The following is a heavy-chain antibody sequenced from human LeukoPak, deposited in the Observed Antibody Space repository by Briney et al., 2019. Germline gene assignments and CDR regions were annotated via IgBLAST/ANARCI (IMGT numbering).Heavy chain of an antibody. CDR2: IVVGSGNT. V-gene: IGHV1-58*02. D-gene: IGHD3-22*01. CDR3: AAVSTYYYDSSGYPP. CDR1: GYTFTSSA. Sequence: VASVKVSCKASGYTFTSSAMQWVRQARGQRLEWIGWIVVGSGNTNYAQKFQERVTITRDMSTSTAYMELSSLRSEDTAVYYCAAVSTYYYDSSGYPPWGQGTLVTVSS. J-gene: IGHJ5*02.